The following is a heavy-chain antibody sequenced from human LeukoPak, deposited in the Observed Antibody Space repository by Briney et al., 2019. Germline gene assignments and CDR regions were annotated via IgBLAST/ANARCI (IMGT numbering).Heavy chain of an antibody. D-gene: IGHD3-16*02. V-gene: IGHV3-30-3*01. Sequence: GRSLRLSCAASGFTFSSYAMHWVRQAPGKGLEWVAVISYDGSNKYYAGSVKGRFTISRDNSNNTLYLQMNSLGAEDTAVYYCATYDYVWGRYRLAQSDYWGQGTLVTVSS. CDR2: ISYDGSNK. CDR3: ATYDYVWGRYRLAQSDY. J-gene: IGHJ4*02. CDR1: GFTFSSYA.